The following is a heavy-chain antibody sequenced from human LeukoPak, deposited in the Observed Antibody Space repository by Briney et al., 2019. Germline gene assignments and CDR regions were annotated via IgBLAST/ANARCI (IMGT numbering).Heavy chain of an antibody. J-gene: IGHJ4*02. D-gene: IGHD1-26*01. CDR3: ARDRGSSIVGATGTFDY. CDR1: GGSIRSYY. Sequence: SETLSLTCTVSGGSIRSYYWSWIRQPPGKGLEWIGYIYYSGSTNYNPSLKSRVTISVDTSKNQFSLKLSSVTAADTAVYYCARDRGSSIVGATGTFDYWGQGTLVTVSS. V-gene: IGHV4-59*12. CDR2: IYYSGST.